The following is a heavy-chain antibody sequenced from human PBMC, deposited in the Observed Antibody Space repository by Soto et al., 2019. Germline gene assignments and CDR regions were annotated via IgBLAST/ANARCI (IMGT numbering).Heavy chain of an antibody. CDR2: IYYSGST. CDR1: GGSISSYY. Sequence: SETLSLTCTVSGGSISSYYWSWIRQPPGKGLEWIGYIYYSGSTNYNPSLKSRVTISVDTSKNQFSLKLSSVTGADTAVYYCAREYCGYDKHAFDIWGQGTMVTVSS. D-gene: IGHD5-12*01. J-gene: IGHJ3*02. CDR3: AREYCGYDKHAFDI. V-gene: IGHV4-59*01.